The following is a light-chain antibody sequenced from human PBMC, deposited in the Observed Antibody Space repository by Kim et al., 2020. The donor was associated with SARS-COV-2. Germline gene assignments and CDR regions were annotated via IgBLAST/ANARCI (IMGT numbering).Light chain of an antibody. CDR3: QAWDSTTVV. Sequence: SVAPGKTATITCSGDKLGDKYSYWYQQKPGQSPVLVIYQVTKRPSGIPERFSGSSSGNTATLTISGTQAMDEADYYCQAWDSTTVVFGGGTQLTVL. CDR2: QVT. V-gene: IGLV3-1*01. CDR1: KLGDKY. J-gene: IGLJ2*01.